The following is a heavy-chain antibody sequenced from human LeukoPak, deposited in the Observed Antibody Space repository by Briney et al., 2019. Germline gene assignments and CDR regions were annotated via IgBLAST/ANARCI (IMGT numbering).Heavy chain of an antibody. CDR1: GGSFSGYY. V-gene: IGHV4-34*01. Sequence: SEALSLTCAVYGGSFSGYYWSWIRQPPGKGLEWIGEINHSGSTNYNPSLKSRVTISVDTPKNQFSLKLSSVTAADTAVYYCAREYPKGGSYRFDPWGQGTLVTVSS. CDR3: AREYPKGGSYRFDP. CDR2: INHSGST. J-gene: IGHJ5*02. D-gene: IGHD1-26*01.